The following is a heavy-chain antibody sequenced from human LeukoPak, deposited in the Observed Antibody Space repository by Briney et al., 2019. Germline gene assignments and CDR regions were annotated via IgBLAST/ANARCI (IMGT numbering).Heavy chain of an antibody. Sequence: ASVKVSCKASGYSFSDYAIQWVRQAPGQRLEWMGWINAGNGKTKYSQNFQGRGTITRDRSASTAYMELSSLRSEDTSIYYCARGRWTATETTYYLDYWAREPWSPSPQ. CDR1: GYSFSDYA. CDR3: ARGRWTATETTYYLDY. V-gene: IGHV1-3*01. D-gene: IGHD4-17*01. J-gene: IGHJ4*02. CDR2: INAGNGKT.